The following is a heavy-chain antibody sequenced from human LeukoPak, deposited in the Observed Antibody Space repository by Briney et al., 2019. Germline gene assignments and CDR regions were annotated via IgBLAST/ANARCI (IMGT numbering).Heavy chain of an antibody. CDR2: ISAYNGNT. Sequence: GASVKVSCKASGYTFTSYGISWVRQAPGQGLEWMGWISAYNGNTNYAQKLQGRVTMTTDTSTSTAYMELRSLGSDDTAVYYCARDPGGSSSWDYYYYYGMDVWGQGTTVTVSS. D-gene: IGHD6-13*01. J-gene: IGHJ6*02. V-gene: IGHV1-18*01. CDR1: GYTFTSYG. CDR3: ARDPGGSSSWDYYYYYGMDV.